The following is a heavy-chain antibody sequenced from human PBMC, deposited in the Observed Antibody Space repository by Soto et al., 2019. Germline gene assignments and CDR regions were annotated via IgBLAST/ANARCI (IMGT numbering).Heavy chain of an antibody. CDR1: GFTFSSYA. J-gene: IGHJ4*02. CDR2: ISGSGDST. V-gene: IGHV3-23*01. Sequence: GGSLRLSCAASGFTFSSYAMSWVRQAPGKGLEWVSVISGSGDSTYYADSVKGRFTISRDNSKNTLYLQMNSLRAEDTAVYYFARDRNQQYLHYFDYWGQGTLVTGSS. D-gene: IGHD2-2*01. CDR3: ARDRNQQYLHYFDY.